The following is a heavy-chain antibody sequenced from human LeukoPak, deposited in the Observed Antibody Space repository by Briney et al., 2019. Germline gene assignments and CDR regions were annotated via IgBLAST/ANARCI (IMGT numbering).Heavy chain of an antibody. CDR2: ISYDGSNK. J-gene: IGHJ4*02. CDR3: ARDKAMIALFDY. Sequence: GGSLRLSCGASGFTFSSYAMHWVRQAPGKGLEWVAVISYDGSNKYYADSVKGRFTISRDNSKNTLYLQMNSLRAEDTAVYYCARDKAMIALFDYWGQGTLVSVSS. CDR1: GFTFSSYA. D-gene: IGHD3-22*01. V-gene: IGHV3-30-3*01.